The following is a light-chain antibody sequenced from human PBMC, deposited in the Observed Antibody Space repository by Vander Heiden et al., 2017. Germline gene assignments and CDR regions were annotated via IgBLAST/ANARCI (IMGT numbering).Light chain of an antibody. Sequence: EIVMPQSPAPLSVSPGERATLSCRASQSVSSNLAWYQQKPGQAPRLLIYGASTRATGIPARFSGSGSGTEFTLTISSLQSEDFAVDYCQQYNNWPPGFTFGPGTKVDIK. J-gene: IGKJ3*01. CDR2: GAS. V-gene: IGKV3-15*01. CDR1: QSVSSN. CDR3: QQYNNWPPGFT.